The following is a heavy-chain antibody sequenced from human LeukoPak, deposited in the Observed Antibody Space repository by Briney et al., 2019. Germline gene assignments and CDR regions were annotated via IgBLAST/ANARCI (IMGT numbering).Heavy chain of an antibody. CDR2: INPISGVT. D-gene: IGHD3-16*02. CDR3: ARLPYRDGVAQDY. Sequence: ASVKVSCKPSGYTFTRYYMQWVRQAPGHGLEWMGIINPISGVTDYAQKFQGRVSMARDTSTSTVYMELSSLSSEDTAMYYCARLPYRDGVAQDYWGQGTLVTVPS. J-gene: IGHJ4*02. CDR1: GYTFTRYY. V-gene: IGHV1-46*01.